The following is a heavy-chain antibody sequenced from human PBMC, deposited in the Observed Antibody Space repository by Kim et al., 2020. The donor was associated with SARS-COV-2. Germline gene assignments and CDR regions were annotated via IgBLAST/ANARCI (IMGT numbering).Heavy chain of an antibody. CDR3: ARVGRCCSGGSCYLAVGACGMDV. V-gene: IGHV4-34*01. J-gene: IGHJ6*02. D-gene: IGHD2-15*01. CDR2: INHSGST. CDR1: GGSFSGYY. Sequence: SETLSLTCAVYGGSFSGYYWSWIRQPPGKGLEWIGEINHSGSTNYNPSLKSRVTISVDTSKNQFSLKLSSVTAADTAVYYCARVGRCCSGGSCYLAVGACGMDVWGQGTTVTVSS.